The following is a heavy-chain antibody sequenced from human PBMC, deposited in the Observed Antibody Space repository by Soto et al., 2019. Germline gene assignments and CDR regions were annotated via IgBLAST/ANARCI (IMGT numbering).Heavy chain of an antibody. CDR2: IFHSGNA. CDR3: ARAHAPTLPFDY. Sequence: SETLSLTCTVSGGSIRNVYWSWILQPPWKGLEWIGFIFHSGNAKYNPSLKSRVTISVDTSKNQFSLSLDSVTAADTAVYFCARAHAPTLPFDYWGQGTLVTVSS. D-gene: IGHD2-2*01. V-gene: IGHV4-59*01. CDR1: GGSIRNVY. J-gene: IGHJ4*01.